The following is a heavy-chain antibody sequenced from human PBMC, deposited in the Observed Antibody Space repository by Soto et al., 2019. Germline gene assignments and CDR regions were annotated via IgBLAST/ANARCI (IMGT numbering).Heavy chain of an antibody. Sequence: GGSLRLSCAASGFTFSSYGMHWVRQAPGKGLEWVAVISYDGSNKYYADSVKGRFTISRDNSKNTLYLQMNSLRAEDTAVYYCAKARIAVAGTGPFDYWGQGTLVTVSS. CDR3: AKARIAVAGTGPFDY. CDR2: ISYDGSNK. J-gene: IGHJ4*02. D-gene: IGHD6-19*01. V-gene: IGHV3-30*18. CDR1: GFTFSSYG.